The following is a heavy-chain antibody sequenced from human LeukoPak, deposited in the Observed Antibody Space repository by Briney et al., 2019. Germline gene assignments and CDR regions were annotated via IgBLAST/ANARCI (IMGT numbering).Heavy chain of an antibody. CDR3: ARGGYSYGYPFDY. CDR1: GFTFSSYA. CDR2: ISYDGSNK. J-gene: IGHJ4*02. V-gene: IGHV3-30-3*01. D-gene: IGHD5-18*01. Sequence: GGSLRLSCAASGFTFSSYAMHWVRQAPGKGLEWVAVISYDGSNKYYADSVKGRFTISRDNSKNTLYLQMNSLRAEDTAVYYCARGGYSYGYPFDYWGQGTLVTVSS.